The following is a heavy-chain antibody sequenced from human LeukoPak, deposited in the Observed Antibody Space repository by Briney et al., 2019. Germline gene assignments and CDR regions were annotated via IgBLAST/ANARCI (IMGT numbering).Heavy chain of an antibody. V-gene: IGHV4-59*02. CDR2: LSYTGKT. D-gene: IGHD2/OR15-2a*01. CDR3: SEGYFEPFDH. J-gene: IGHJ4*02. Sequence: SETLSLTCVVSGASVSSSHWNWIRHLPGKGLEWIGCLSYTGKTDYNPPLTSRVTISLDSSKNQVSLKLRSVTAADTAVYYCSEGYFEPFDHWGQGTLVTVSS. CDR1: GASVSSSH.